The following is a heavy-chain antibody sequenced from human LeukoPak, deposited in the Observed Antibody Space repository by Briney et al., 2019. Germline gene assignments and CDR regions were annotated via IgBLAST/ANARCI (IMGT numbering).Heavy chain of an antibody. Sequence: PGGSLRPSCAASGFTFSSYAMSWVRQAPGKGLEWVSAISGSGGSTYYADSVKGRFTISRDNSKNTLYLQMNSLRAEDTAVYYCAKDTYYYDSSGYYPYYFDYWGQGTLVTVSS. J-gene: IGHJ4*02. CDR3: AKDTYYYDSSGYYPYYFDY. CDR2: ISGSGGST. V-gene: IGHV3-23*01. D-gene: IGHD3-22*01. CDR1: GFTFSSYA.